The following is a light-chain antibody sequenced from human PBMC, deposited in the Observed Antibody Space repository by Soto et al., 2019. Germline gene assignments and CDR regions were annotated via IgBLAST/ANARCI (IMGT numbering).Light chain of an antibody. CDR2: EVS. CDR3: TSYTSSYTYV. J-gene: IGLJ1*01. V-gene: IGLV2-14*01. CDR1: SSDVGAYNY. Sequence: QSALTQPASVSGSPGQSITISCTGTSSDVGAYNYVSWYQQHPGKAPKLIIYEVSNRPSGVSNRFSGSKSGNTASLTLSGLQAEDEADYYCTSYTSSYTYVFGTGTKVTVL.